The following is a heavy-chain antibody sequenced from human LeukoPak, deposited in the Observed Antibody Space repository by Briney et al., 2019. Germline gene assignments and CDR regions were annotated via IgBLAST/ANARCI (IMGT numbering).Heavy chain of an antibody. V-gene: IGHV3-21*01. J-gene: IGHJ4*02. Sequence: GGSLRLSCTASGFTFSSYTMTWVRQAPGKGLKWVSTITTGDGNTYYADSVKGRFTISRDNAKNSLSLQMNSLRAEDTAVYYCVRGRTSGSSWPFDYWGQGTLVTVSS. CDR3: VRGRTSGSSWPFDY. CDR2: ITTGDGNT. CDR1: GFTFSSYT. D-gene: IGHD6-13*01.